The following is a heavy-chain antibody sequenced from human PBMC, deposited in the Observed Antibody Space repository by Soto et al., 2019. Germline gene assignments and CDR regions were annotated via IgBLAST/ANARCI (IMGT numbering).Heavy chain of an antibody. CDR2: IYYSGST. CDR3: ARWRGSTRRAIDY. V-gene: IGHV4-59*01. CDR1: GGPISSFY. Sequence: SETLSLTCTVSGGPISSFYWNWFRQPPGKGLEWIGYIYYSGSTNYNPSLKSRVTISVDTSKNQLSLEVKSVTAADTAVYYCARWRGSTRRAIDYWGQGTLVTVSS. J-gene: IGHJ4*02. D-gene: IGHD2-2*01.